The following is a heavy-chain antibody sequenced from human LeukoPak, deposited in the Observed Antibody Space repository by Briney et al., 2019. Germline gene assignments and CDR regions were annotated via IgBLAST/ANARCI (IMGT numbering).Heavy chain of an antibody. Sequence: GGSLRLSCAASGFTFSSYAMSWVRQAPGKGLEWVSAISGSGGSTYYADSVKGRFTISRDNSKNTLYLQMNSLRAEDTAVYYCAKSDYSGYVPQIGYWGQGTLVTVSS. CDR1: GFTFSSYA. CDR2: ISGSGGST. V-gene: IGHV3-23*01. D-gene: IGHD5-12*01. CDR3: AKSDYSGYVPQIGY. J-gene: IGHJ4*02.